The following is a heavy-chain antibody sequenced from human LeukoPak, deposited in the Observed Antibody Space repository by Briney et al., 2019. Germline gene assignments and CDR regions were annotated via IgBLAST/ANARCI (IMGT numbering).Heavy chain of an antibody. CDR2: INHSGST. J-gene: IGHJ4*02. CDR1: GGSFSGYY. Sequence: PSETLSLTCAVYGGSFSGYYWSWIRQPPGKGLEWMGEINHSGSTNYNPSLKSRVTISVDTSKNQFSLKLRSVTAADTAVYYCARELHSSGYYYFDYWGQGTLVTVSS. CDR3: ARELHSSGYYYFDY. V-gene: IGHV4-34*01. D-gene: IGHD3-22*01.